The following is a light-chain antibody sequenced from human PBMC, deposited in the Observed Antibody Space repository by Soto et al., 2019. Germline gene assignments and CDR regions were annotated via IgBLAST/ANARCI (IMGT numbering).Light chain of an antibody. CDR2: DAS. CDR1: QSVRSNY. CDR3: QQYGSSPPIY. J-gene: IGKJ1*01. Sequence: EIVLTQSPGTLSLSPGERATLSCRASQSVRSNYLAWYQQKPGQAPRLLIYDASSRATGIPDRFSGSGSGTDFTLTISRLEPEDFAVYYCQQYGSSPPIYFGHGTK. V-gene: IGKV3-20*01.